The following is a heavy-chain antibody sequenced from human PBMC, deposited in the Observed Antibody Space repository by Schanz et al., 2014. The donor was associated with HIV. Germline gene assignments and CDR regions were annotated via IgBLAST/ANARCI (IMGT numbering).Heavy chain of an antibody. CDR2: ISYDGSNK. Sequence: VQVVESGGGLAQPGRSLRLSCAASGFNFNDFAMHWVRQSPGKGLEWVAFISYDGSNKYYADSVKGRFTISRDNSKKRLFLQMNSLRAEDTAIYYCARDPLPYYSDSGASFLNGLDVWGQGTTVTVSS. CDR1: GFNFNDFA. V-gene: IGHV3-30*03. D-gene: IGHD3-22*01. J-gene: IGHJ6*02. CDR3: ARDPLPYYSDSGASFLNGLDV.